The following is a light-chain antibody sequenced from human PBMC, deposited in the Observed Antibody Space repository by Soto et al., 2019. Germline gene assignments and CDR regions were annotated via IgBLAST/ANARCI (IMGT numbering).Light chain of an antibody. V-gene: IGLV2-8*01. CDR2: EVN. CDR1: SSDVGGYNY. CDR3: QVWDSSSDHLV. J-gene: IGLJ2*01. Sequence: QSVLTQPPSASGSPGQSVAISCTGTSSDVGGYNYVSWYQQHPGKAPKLMIYEVNKRPSGVPDRFSGSKSGNTASLTVSGLQAEDEADYYCQVWDSSSDHLVFGGGTKVTVL.